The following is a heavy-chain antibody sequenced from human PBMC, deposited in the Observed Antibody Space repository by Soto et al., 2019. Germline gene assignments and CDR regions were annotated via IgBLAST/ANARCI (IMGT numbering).Heavy chain of an antibody. CDR1: GYTLTELS. CDR3: ARGGSSSYLYYYYGMDV. Sequence: GASVKVSCKVSGYTLTELSMHWVRQAPGKGLEWMGGFDPEDGETIYAQKFQGWVTMTRDTSISTAYMELSRLRSDDTAVYYCARGGSSSYLYYYYGMDVWGQGTTVTVSS. D-gene: IGHD6-6*01. CDR2: FDPEDGET. J-gene: IGHJ6*02. V-gene: IGHV1-24*01.